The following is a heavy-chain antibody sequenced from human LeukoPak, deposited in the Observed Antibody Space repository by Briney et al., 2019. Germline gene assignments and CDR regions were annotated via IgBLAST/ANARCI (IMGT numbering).Heavy chain of an antibody. Sequence: EASVKVSCKASGGTFSSYAIRWMRQAPGQGLEWMGRIIPIFGTANYAQKFQGRVTITTDESTSTAYMELSSLRSEDTAVYYCAREGRYCSGGSCLNWFDPWGQGTLVTVSS. J-gene: IGHJ5*02. V-gene: IGHV1-69*05. CDR3: AREGRYCSGGSCLNWFDP. D-gene: IGHD2-15*01. CDR2: IIPIFGTA. CDR1: GGTFSSYA.